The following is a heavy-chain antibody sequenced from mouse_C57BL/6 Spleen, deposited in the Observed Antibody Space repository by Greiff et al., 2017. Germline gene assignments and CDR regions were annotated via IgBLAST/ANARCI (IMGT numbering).Heavy chain of an antibody. CDR1: GYTFTSYW. V-gene: IGHV1-55*01. CDR2: IYPGSGST. D-gene: IGHD1-1*01. J-gene: IGHJ2*01. Sequence: QVQLKQPGAELVKPGASVKMSCKASGYTFTSYWITWVKQRPGQGLEWIGDIYPGSGSTNYNEKFKSKATLTVDTSSSTAYMQLSSLTSEDSAVYYGARDSYYGSSYDYFDYWGQGTTLTVSS. CDR3: ARDSYYGSSYDYFDY.